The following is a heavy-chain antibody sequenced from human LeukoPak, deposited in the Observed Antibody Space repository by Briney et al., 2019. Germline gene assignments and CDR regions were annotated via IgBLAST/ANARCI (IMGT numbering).Heavy chain of an antibody. J-gene: IGHJ5*02. D-gene: IGHD5-18*01. CDR1: GFTFSSYW. CDR3: ASITYGYSYWFDP. CDR2: IYYSGST. Sequence: GSLRLSCAASGFTFSSYWMSWIRQPPGKVLEWIGSIYYSGSTYNNPSLKSRVTISVDTSKNQFSLRLSSLTAADTAVYYCASITYGYSYWFDPWGQGTLVTVSS. V-gene: IGHV4-39*07.